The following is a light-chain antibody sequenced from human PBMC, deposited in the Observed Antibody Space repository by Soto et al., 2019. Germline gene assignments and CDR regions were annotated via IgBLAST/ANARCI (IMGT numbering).Light chain of an antibody. V-gene: IGLV2-8*01. Sequence: QSALTQPPSASGSPGQSVTISCTGTKSDIGVYDFVSWYQHHPGKAPRLIIYEVVQRPSGVPDRFSGSKSGNTASLTVSGLQAADEADYYCQTWGTGIRVFGGGTKLTVL. CDR3: QTWGTGIRV. J-gene: IGLJ2*01. CDR2: EVV. CDR1: KSDIGVYDF.